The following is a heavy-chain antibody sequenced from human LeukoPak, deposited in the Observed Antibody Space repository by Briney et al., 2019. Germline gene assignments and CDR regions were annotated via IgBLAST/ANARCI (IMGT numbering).Heavy chain of an antibody. CDR1: GGSISSGSYY. CDR2: IYTSGST. V-gene: IGHV4-61*09. D-gene: IGHD3-22*01. Sequence: SQTLSLTCTVSGGSISSGSYYWSWVRQPAGTGLEWIGHIYTSGSTNYSPSLKSQVTISVDMSKNQFSLKLNSVTAADTAVYYCARADYYESGGDAFDIWGQGTMVTVSS. CDR3: ARADYYESGGDAFDI. J-gene: IGHJ3*02.